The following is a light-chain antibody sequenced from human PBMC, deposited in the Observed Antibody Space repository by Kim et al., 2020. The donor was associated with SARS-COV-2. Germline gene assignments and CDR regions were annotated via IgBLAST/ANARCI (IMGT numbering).Light chain of an antibody. J-gene: IGKJ2*01. Sequence: SGSPAESATLSCRASQIVSSNIAWYQQKPGQAPRLLIYSASTRATGIPARFSGSGSGTEFTLTISSLRSEDFAVYYCQQYNSWPQTFGQGTKLEI. V-gene: IGKV3-15*01. CDR2: SAS. CDR1: QIVSSN. CDR3: QQYNSWPQT.